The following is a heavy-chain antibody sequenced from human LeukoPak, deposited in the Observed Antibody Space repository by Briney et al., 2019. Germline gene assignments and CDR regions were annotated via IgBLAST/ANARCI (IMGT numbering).Heavy chain of an antibody. CDR2: IYPGNCDT. CDR1: GYSFTSYW. CDR3: ARGFHGYCSGGSCGGVYYGMDV. J-gene: IGHJ6*02. V-gene: IGHV5-51*01. Sequence: GEALKISCKGAGYSFTSYWIGWGRHMPAKDLEWMVIIYPGNCDTKYSPSFQSQVTISADKSINTSYLQLSSLKAADTAMYYCARGFHGYCSGGSCGGVYYGMDVSGQGTTVTASS. D-gene: IGHD2-15*01.